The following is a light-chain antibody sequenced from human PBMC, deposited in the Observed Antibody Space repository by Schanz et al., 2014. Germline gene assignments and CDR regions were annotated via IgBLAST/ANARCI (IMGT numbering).Light chain of an antibody. Sequence: QSALTQPPSASGSPGQSVTISCTGTSSDVGNYNFVSWYQHHPGKAPKVMIYQVTKRPSGVPDRFSGSKSGNTASLTVSGLQAEDEADYYCSSYAGNNKLLFGGGTKLTVL. CDR1: SSDVGNYNF. CDR3: SSYAGNNKLL. V-gene: IGLV2-8*01. J-gene: IGLJ2*01. CDR2: QVT.